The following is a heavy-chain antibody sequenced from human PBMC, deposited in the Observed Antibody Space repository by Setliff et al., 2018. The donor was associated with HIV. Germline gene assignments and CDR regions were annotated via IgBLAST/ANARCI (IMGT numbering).Heavy chain of an antibody. D-gene: IGHD1-26*01. V-gene: IGHV3-48*03. Sequence: LRLSCAASGFTFYIYEMNWVRQAPGKGLEWVSCISGSYTTYYADSVKGRFTISRDNAEGSLYLQMNNLRAEDSAVYYCARLPNPKERSFWRVPFDLWGQGTMVT. CDR1: GFTFYIYE. CDR2: ISGSYTT. J-gene: IGHJ3*01. CDR3: ARLPNPKERSFWRVPFDL.